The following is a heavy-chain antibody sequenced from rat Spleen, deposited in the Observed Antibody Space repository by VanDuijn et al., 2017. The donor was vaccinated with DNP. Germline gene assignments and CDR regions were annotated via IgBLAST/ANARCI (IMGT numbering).Heavy chain of an antibody. J-gene: IGHJ4*01. CDR3: ARGNYFYAMDA. V-gene: IGHV3-1*01. Sequence: EVQLQESGPGLVKPSQSLSLTCSVTDYSITSNYWAWIRKFPGNKMEWIVHIIYRGSSSHNPSLQSRFSINRDTSKNQFFLQLNSVTPEDTATYSCARGNYFYAMDAWGQGTSVTVSS. D-gene: IGHD1-1*01. CDR1: DYSITSNY. CDR2: IIYRGSS.